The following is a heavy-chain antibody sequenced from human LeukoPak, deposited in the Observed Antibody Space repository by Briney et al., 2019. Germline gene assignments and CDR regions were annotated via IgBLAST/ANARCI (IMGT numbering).Heavy chain of an antibody. V-gene: IGHV3-30*03. CDR2: ISYDGSNK. Sequence: GGSLRLSCAASGFTVSSKYMSWVRQAPGKGLEWVAVISYDGSNKFYADSVRGRFTISRDNSKNTLFLQMNSLRPEDTAVYYCARGPDYDILADYFDYWGQGTLVTVSS. J-gene: IGHJ4*02. CDR1: GFTVSSKY. CDR3: ARGPDYDILADYFDY. D-gene: IGHD3-9*01.